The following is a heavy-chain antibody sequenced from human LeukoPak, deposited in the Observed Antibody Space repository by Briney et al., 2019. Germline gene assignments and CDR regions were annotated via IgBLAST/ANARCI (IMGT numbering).Heavy chain of an antibody. V-gene: IGHV3-30*04. Sequence: GGSLRLSCAASGFTFSSYAMSWVRQAPGKGLEWVAVISYDGSNKYYADSVKGRFTISRDNSKNTLYLQMNSLRAEDTAVYYCASEGYLWFGELPGDYWGQGTLVTVSS. CDR2: ISYDGSNK. CDR1: GFTFSSYA. CDR3: ASEGYLWFGELPGDY. J-gene: IGHJ4*02. D-gene: IGHD3-10*01.